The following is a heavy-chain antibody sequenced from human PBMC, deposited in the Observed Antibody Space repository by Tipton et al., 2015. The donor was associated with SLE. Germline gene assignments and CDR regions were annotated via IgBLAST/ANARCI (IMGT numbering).Heavy chain of an antibody. J-gene: IGHJ4*02. CDR2: IYFIGST. Sequence: TLSLTCTVSGGSIISGSNYWNWIRQSAGKGLEWIGHIYFIGSTNYNPSLKSRATIPLDTSKNQFSLQLSSVTAADTAVYYCARQGAVAGFDYWGQGTLVTVSS. V-gene: IGHV4-61*09. D-gene: IGHD6-19*01. CDR1: GGSIISGSNY. CDR3: ARQGAVAGFDY.